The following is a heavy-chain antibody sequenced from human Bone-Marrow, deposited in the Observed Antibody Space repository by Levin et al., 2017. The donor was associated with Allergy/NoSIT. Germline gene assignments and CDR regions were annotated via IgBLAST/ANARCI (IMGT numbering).Heavy chain of an antibody. CDR3: AKDGDRGVDFDH. Sequence: PGESLKISCVVSGFSLRSYWMHWVRQAPGKGLEWVSRINGPGSRTDYADSVKGRFTVSRDIAKNTLYVQMNSLRVEDTAVYYCAKDGDRGVDFDHWGQGTLVTVAS. J-gene: IGHJ4*02. V-gene: IGHV3-74*01. D-gene: IGHD3-10*01. CDR1: GFSLRSYW. CDR2: INGPGSRT.